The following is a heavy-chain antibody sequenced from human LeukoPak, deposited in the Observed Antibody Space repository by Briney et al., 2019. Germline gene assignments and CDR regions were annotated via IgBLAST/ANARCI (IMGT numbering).Heavy chain of an antibody. D-gene: IGHD3-16*02. V-gene: IGHV3-74*01. CDR3: ARGTAGYHSSYFDH. Sequence: GGSLRLSCAASGFTFGSPWMHWVRQAPGKGLVWVSRINSDGSATAYADSVKGRFTISRDNAENTLYLQMNSLRAEDTAVYYCARGTAGYHSSYFDHWGQGTLVTVSS. CDR1: GFTFGSPW. J-gene: IGHJ4*02. CDR2: INSDGSAT.